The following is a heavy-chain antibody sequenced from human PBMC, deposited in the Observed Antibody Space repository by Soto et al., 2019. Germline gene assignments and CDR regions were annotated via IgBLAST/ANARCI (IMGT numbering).Heavy chain of an antibody. Sequence: EVQLVESGGGLVQPGGSLRLSCAASGFTFSSYAMHWVRQAPGKGLEYVSAISSNGGSTYYANSVKGRFTISRDNSKNTLYLQMGSLRAEDMAVYYCARDLKAELNYDSSGYYWGYYYYGMDVWGQGTTVTVSS. CDR3: ARDLKAELNYDSSGYYWGYYYYGMDV. J-gene: IGHJ6*02. D-gene: IGHD3-22*01. CDR1: GFTFSSYA. V-gene: IGHV3-64*01. CDR2: ISSNGGST.